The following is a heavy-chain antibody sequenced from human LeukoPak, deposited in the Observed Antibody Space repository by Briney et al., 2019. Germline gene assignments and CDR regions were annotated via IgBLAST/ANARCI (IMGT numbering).Heavy chain of an antibody. CDR1: GFTPISFM. CDR2: ISSSCSYI. J-gene: IGHJ5*02. Sequence: GGSLSPSCAPSGFTPISFMLNWVRQLQGRGRGWVSTISSSCSYIYYAGSVKGRFTISRDNPGNEVDLQMDSLGAEDTAVYYCTRGGQSGSTGWFDPWGQGTLVTVSS. V-gene: IGHV3-21*01. D-gene: IGHD1-1*01. CDR3: TRGGQSGSTGWFDP.